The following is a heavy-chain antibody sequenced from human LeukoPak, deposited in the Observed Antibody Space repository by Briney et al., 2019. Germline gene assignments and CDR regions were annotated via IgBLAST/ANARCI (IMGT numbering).Heavy chain of an antibody. V-gene: IGHV4-59*01. D-gene: IGHD5-12*01. CDR3: ARDGGYEFDY. Sequence: KTSETLSLTCTIYGGSFSGYYCSWIRQPPGKGLEWIGYIYYSGSTKYNPSLKSRVTISVDTSKNQFSLKVRSVTAADTAVYYCARDGGYEFDYWGQGTLVTVSS. CDR1: GGSFSGYY. J-gene: IGHJ4*02. CDR2: IYYSGST.